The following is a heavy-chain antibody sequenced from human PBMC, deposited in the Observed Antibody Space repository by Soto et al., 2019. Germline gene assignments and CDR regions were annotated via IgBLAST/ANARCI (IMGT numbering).Heavy chain of an antibody. CDR1: GGSINSGGYY. Sequence: QVQLQESGPGLVKPSQTLSLTCTVSGGSINSGGYYWSWIRQHPGEGLEWIGFIYYSGTTSYNPSLRSRVTISIDMSSNPFSLELSSVTAADTAVYYCARVSLASSYYFDFWGQGTLVTVSS. J-gene: IGHJ4*02. CDR3: ARVSLASSYYFDF. D-gene: IGHD6-6*01. CDR2: IYYSGTT. V-gene: IGHV4-31*03.